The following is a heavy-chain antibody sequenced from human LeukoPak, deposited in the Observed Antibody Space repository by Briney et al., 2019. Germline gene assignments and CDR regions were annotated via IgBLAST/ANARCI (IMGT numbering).Heavy chain of an antibody. D-gene: IGHD6-19*01. CDR1: GYSISSGYY. V-gene: IGHV4-38-2*01. CDR2: IYHSGST. J-gene: IGHJ4*02. CDR3: ARHVASSGWVDY. Sequence: SETLSLTCAVSGYSISSGYYWGWIRQPPGKGLEWIGSIYHSGSTYYNPSLKSRVTITVDTSKNQFSLKLSSVTAADTAVYYCARHVASSGWVDYWGQGTLVTVSS.